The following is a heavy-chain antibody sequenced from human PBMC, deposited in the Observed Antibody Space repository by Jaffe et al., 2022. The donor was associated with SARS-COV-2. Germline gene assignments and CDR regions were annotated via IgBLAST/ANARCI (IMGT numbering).Heavy chain of an antibody. CDR2: ISGSGGST. D-gene: IGHD3-22*01. J-gene: IGHJ2*01. CDR3: AKVYTDSSGTNWYFDL. CDR1: GFTFSSYA. Sequence: EVQLLESGGGLVQPGGSLRLSCAASGFTFSSYAMSWVRQAPGKGLEWVSAISGSGGSTYYADSVKGRFTISRDNSKNTLYLQMNSLRAEDTAVYYCAKVYTDSSGTNWYFDLWGRGTLVTVSS. V-gene: IGHV3-23*01.